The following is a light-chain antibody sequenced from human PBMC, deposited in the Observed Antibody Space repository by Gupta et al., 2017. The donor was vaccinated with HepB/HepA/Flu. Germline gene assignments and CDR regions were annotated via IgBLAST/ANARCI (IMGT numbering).Light chain of an antibody. CDR3: IQALQTPWT. J-gene: IGKJ1*01. CDR1: QSLLHSNGYNY. V-gene: IGKV2-28*01. Sequence: DIVMIPSPLSLPVTPGEPASISCRSSQSLLHSNGYNYLDWYLQKPGQSPQLLIYLGSNRASGVPDRFSGSGSGTDFTLKISRVEAEDVGVYYCIQALQTPWTFGQGTKVEIK. CDR2: LGS.